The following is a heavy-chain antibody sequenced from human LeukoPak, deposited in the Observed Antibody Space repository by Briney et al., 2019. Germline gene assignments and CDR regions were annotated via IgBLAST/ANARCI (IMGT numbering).Heavy chain of an antibody. Sequence: SETLSLTCTVSGGSISSSSYYWGWIRQPPGKGLGWIGSIYYSESTSSNPSLKSRVTISVGTSKTLFSLKLSSVTAADTAVYYCATLPRGTHPPDYFHHWGQGTMVTVSS. CDR1: GGSISSSSYY. D-gene: IGHD1-1*01. J-gene: IGHJ1*01. CDR2: IYYSEST. V-gene: IGHV4-39*01. CDR3: ATLPRGTHPPDYFHH.